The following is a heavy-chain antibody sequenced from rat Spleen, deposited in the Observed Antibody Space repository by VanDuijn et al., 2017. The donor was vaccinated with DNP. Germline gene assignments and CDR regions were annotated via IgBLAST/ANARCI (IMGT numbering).Heavy chain of an antibody. J-gene: IGHJ2*01. CDR2: ITTSGDST. CDR1: GFTFSDYY. Sequence: EVQLVESGGGLVQPGRSLKLSCAASGFTFSDYYMAWVRQAPGKGLEWVASITTSGDSTSSPDSVKGRFTISRDNAKSTLYLQMDSLRSEDTATYYCAIANGNYWGQGVMVTVSS. CDR3: AIANGNY. D-gene: IGHD4-1*01. V-gene: IGHV5-25*01.